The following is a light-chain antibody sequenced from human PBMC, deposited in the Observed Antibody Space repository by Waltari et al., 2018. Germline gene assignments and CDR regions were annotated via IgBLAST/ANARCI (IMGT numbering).Light chain of an antibody. J-gene: IGKJ5*01. CDR2: AAS. CDR3: QQNYNPPIT. V-gene: IGKV1-39*01. CDR1: HHISSY. Sequence: DIQVTQSPSSLSASVGDRVTITCRTSHHISSYVNWYQQRPGKAPKLLIYAASSLKNGVPSRFSGSGSQTDFTLTISSLQPEDFATYYCQQNYNPPITFGQGTRLEIK.